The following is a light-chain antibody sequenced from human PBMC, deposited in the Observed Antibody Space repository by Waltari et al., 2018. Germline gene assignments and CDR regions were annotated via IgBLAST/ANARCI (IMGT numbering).Light chain of an antibody. J-gene: IGLJ3*02. V-gene: IGLV1-44*01. CDR1: NSNIGSHI. CDR3: ASWDYSLNGVL. Sequence: QSVLTQPPSASGTPGQRVTISCSGSNSNIGSHIVNWYQQLPGTAPKLLIYSNTQRPSGVPDRFSGSKSGTSASLAISGLQSEDEADYYCASWDYSLNGVLYGGGTKLTGL. CDR2: SNT.